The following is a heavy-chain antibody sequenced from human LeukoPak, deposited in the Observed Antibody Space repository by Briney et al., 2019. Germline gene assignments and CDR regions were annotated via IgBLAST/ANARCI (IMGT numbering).Heavy chain of an antibody. CDR1: GGHIDSVY. J-gene: IGHJ4*02. CDR3: ASGAGWLIDY. Sequence: PSETLSLTCSVSGGHIDSVYWNWIRQPPGKGLEWIGYIDNSGSTKYNPSLQSRITMSRGTSKKQFSLKLTSVTAADTAMYYCASGAGWLIDYWGQGTLVSVSS. CDR2: IDNSGST. V-gene: IGHV4-4*08. D-gene: IGHD6-19*01.